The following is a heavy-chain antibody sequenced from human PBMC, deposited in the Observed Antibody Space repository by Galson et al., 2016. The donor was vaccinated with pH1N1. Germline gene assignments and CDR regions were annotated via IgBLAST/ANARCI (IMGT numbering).Heavy chain of an antibody. CDR1: GDSVSSNSAA. CDR2: TYYRSKWYN. Sequence: CAISGDSVSSNSAAWNWISQSPSRGLEWLGRTYYRSKWYNEYAVAVKSRITINPDTSKNQFSLQVNSVTPEDTAVYYCARVRGRSEWGYYFDAWGQGTTVTVSS. V-gene: IGHV6-1*01. D-gene: IGHD1-26*01. J-gene: IGHJ6*03. CDR3: ARVRGRSEWGYYFDA.